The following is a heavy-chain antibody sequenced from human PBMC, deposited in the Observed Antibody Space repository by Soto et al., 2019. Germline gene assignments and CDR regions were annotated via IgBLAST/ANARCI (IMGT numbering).Heavy chain of an antibody. CDR2: VSYDGSKQ. CDR1: GCTFNRGG. CDR3: AKDTYYHDRSGYYDFDC. J-gene: IGHJ4*02. V-gene: IGHV3-30*18. Sequence: SFRLPCAASGCTFNRGGILLFLQAPGKGLEWVAGVSYDGSKQYYTDSVRGRFTISRDNSRNTLDLQMNSLRAEDTAVYYCAKDTYYHDRSGYYDFDCWGQGT. D-gene: IGHD3-22*01.